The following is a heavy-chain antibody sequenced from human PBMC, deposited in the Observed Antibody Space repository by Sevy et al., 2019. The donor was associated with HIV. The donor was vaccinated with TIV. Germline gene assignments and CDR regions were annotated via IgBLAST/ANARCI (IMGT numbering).Heavy chain of an antibody. CDR1: GYTFTGYY. CDR3: ARVIIAARPHWYFDL. CDR2: INPNSGGT. V-gene: IGHV1-2*06. Sequence: ASVKVSCKASGYTFTGYYMHWVRQAPGQGLEWMGRINPNSGGTNYAQKFQGRVTMTRDTSISTAYMELSRLRSDDTAVYYCARVIIAARPHWYFDLWGRRTLVTVSS. J-gene: IGHJ2*01. D-gene: IGHD6-6*01.